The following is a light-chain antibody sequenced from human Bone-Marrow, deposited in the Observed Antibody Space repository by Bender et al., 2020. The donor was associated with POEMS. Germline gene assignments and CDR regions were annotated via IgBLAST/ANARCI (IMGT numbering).Light chain of an antibody. Sequence: QSALTQPASVSASPGQSITISCTGTSSDIGAYKYVSWYQHHPGKAPKLIIYDVTNRPSEVSLRFSGSKSGNTASLTISGLQAEDEADYYCTSYTSTNTWVFGGGTKVTVL. V-gene: IGLV2-14*03. CDR1: SSDIGAYKY. CDR2: DVT. J-gene: IGLJ3*02. CDR3: TSYTSTNTWV.